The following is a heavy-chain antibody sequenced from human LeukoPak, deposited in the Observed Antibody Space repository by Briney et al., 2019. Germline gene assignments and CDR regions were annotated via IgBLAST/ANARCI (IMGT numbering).Heavy chain of an antibody. J-gene: IGHJ4*02. V-gene: IGHV4-4*09. CDR1: GGSISSYH. CDR2: TLTSGST. CDR3: ARVRVSGSYLYYFDS. D-gene: IGHD1-26*01. Sequence: PSETLSLTCTVSGGSISSYHWSWVRQPPGKGLEWIGYTLTSGSTNYNPSLKSRLTISVDTSKNQFTLKVNSVTAADTAVYYCARVRVSGSYLYYFDSWGQGNLVTVSS.